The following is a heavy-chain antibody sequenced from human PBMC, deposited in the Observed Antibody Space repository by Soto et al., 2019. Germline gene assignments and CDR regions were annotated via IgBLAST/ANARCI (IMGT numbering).Heavy chain of an antibody. D-gene: IGHD3-10*01. CDR3: ARASRASGSFYTLFDF. CDR2: VFHSGTT. CDR1: GYSITNDCY. J-gene: IGHJ4*02. Sequence: SETLSLTCAVSGYSITNDCYWSWIRQSPGKGLEWIGSVFHSGTTYYNVSLESRVTVSVDTSKTQFSLKLTSVTAADTAVYYCARASRASGSFYTLFDFWGQGILVTVSS. V-gene: IGHV4-38-2*01.